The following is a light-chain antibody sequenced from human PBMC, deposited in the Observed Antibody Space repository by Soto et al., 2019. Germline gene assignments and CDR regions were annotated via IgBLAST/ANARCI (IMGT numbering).Light chain of an antibody. CDR2: EVS. CDR1: SSDVGGYNY. J-gene: IGLJ2*01. CDR3: SSYTRSSTLRGV. V-gene: IGLV2-14*01. Sequence: QSALTQPASVSGSPGQSITISCTGTSSDVGGYNYVSWYQQHPGKAPKLMIYEVSNRPSGVSNRFSGSKSGNTASLTISGLQDEDEAAYYCSSYTRSSTLRGVFGGGTKLTVL.